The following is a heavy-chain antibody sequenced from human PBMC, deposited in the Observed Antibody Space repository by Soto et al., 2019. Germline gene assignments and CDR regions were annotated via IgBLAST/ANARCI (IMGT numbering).Heavy chain of an antibody. D-gene: IGHD3-9*01. CDR1: GGSISSGGYS. V-gene: IGHV4-30-2*01. CDR2: IYHSGST. CDR3: ARWGDWSFDY. J-gene: IGHJ4*02. Sequence: LSLPCAVSGGSISSGGYSWSWIRQPPGKGLEWIGYIYHSGSTYYNPSLKSRVTISVDRSKNQFSLKLSSVTAADTAVYYCARWGDWSFDYWGQGTLVTVSS.